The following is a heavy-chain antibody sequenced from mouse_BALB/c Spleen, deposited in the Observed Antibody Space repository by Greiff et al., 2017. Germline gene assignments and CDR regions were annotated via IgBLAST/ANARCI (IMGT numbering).Heavy chain of an antibody. CDR3: ARSLNWDGDYFDY. D-gene: IGHD4-1*01. Sequence: EVKVVESGPELVKPGASVKVSCKASGYSFTDYNMYWVKQSHGKSLEWIAYIDPYNGGTSYNQKFKGKATLTVDKSSSTAFMHLNSLTSEDSAVYYCARSLNWDGDYFDYWGQGTTLTVSS. J-gene: IGHJ2*01. CDR2: IDPYNGGT. CDR1: GYSFTDYN. V-gene: IGHV1S135*01.